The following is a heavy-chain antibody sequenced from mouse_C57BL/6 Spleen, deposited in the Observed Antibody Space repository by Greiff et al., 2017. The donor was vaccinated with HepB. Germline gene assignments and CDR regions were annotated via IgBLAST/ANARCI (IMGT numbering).Heavy chain of an antibody. CDR2: INPSNGGT. D-gene: IGHD1-1*01. Sequence: QVQLQQPGTELVKPGASVKLSCKASGYTFTSYWMHWVKQRPGQGLEWIGNINPSNGGTNYNEKFKSKATLTVDKSSSTAYIHLSSLTTADPAVYYCARNSIYYYGSSFLYAMDYWGQGTSVTVSS. J-gene: IGHJ4*01. CDR3: ARNSIYYYGSSFLYAMDY. CDR1: GYTFTSYW. V-gene: IGHV1-53*01.